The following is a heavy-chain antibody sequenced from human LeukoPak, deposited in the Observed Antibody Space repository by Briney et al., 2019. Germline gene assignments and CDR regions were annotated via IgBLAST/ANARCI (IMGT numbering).Heavy chain of an antibody. CDR2: IKSKTDDGET. CDR3: TTGVGATTFDAFDV. V-gene: IGHV3-15*01. J-gene: IGHJ3*01. CDR1: GFTFNNAW. D-gene: IGHD1-26*01. Sequence: GGSLRLSCVASGFTFNNAWMSWVRQAPGKGLEWVGRIKSKTDDGETDYAAPVKGRFTISRDDSKNTLYLQMNSLKTKDTAVYYCTTGVGATTFDAFDVWGQGTMVTVSS.